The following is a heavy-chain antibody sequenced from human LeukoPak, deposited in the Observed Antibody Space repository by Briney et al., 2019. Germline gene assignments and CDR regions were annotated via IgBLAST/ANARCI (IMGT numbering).Heavy chain of an antibody. D-gene: IGHD4-17*01. Sequence: PGGSLRLSCAASGFTFSSYAMSWVRQAPGKGPEWVANIKHDGSETDYLDSVKGRFTISRDNAKNSLYLQMNNLRAEDTAVYYCARIGRDYGDYFDSWGQGTLVTVSS. CDR1: GFTFSSYA. V-gene: IGHV3-7*03. CDR3: ARIGRDYGDYFDS. CDR2: IKHDGSET. J-gene: IGHJ4*02.